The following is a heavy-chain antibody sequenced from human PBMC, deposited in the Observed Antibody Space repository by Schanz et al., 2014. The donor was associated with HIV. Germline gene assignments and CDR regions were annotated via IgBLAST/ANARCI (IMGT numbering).Heavy chain of an antibody. CDR1: GFTFSSYG. Sequence: QVQLVESGGGVVQPGRSLRLSCAASGFTFSSYGMHWVRQAPGKGLEWVAVIWYDGSNKYYADSVKGRFTISRDNSKNTLYLQMNSLRAGDTAVYYCAKDGSWEAFDVFDIWGQGTMVTVSS. J-gene: IGHJ3*02. CDR2: IWYDGSNK. CDR3: AKDGSWEAFDVFDI. D-gene: IGHD1-26*01. V-gene: IGHV3-33*06.